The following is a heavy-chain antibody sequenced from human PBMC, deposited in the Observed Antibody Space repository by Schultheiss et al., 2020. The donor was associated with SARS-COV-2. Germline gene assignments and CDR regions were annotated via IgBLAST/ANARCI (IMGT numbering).Heavy chain of an antibody. Sequence: GESLKISCAASGFTFSTYGMHWVRQAPGKGLEWVAVISYDGNNKYYADSVKGRFTISRDNSKNTLYLQMNSLRAEDTAVYYCARPGTWGYYFDYWGQGTLVTVSS. CDR3: ARPGTWGYYFDY. D-gene: IGHD3-16*01. V-gene: IGHV3-30*03. CDR2: ISYDGNNK. CDR1: GFTFSTYG. J-gene: IGHJ4*02.